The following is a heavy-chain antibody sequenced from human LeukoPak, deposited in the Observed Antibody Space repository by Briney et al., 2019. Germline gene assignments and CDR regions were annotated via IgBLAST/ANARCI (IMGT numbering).Heavy chain of an antibody. Sequence: GSLRLSCAASGFTFSSYGMHWDRQAPGKGLEWVAVIWYDGSNKYYADSVKGRFTISRDNSKNTLYLQMNSLRAEDTAVYYCAKVGYGDYYFDYWGQGTLVTVSS. CDR3: AKVGYGDYYFDY. V-gene: IGHV3-33*06. CDR1: GFTFSSYG. D-gene: IGHD4-17*01. CDR2: IWYDGSNK. J-gene: IGHJ4*02.